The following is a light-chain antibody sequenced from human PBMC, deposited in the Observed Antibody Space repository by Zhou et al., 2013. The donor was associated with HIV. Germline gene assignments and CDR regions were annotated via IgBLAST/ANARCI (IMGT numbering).Light chain of an antibody. J-gene: IGKJ2*01. CDR1: QTIFSW. CDR3: LQHNSFPFT. Sequence: DVQMTQSPSTLSASVGDTITITCRASQTIFSWLAWYQQKPGKPPKLLISKASTLQSGVPSRFSGSGSGTEFTLTISSLQPEDFATYYCLQHNSFPFTFGQGTQLDIK. V-gene: IGKV1-5*03. CDR2: KAS.